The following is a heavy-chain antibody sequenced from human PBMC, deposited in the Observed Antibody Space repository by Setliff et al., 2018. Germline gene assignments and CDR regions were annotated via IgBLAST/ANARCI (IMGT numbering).Heavy chain of an antibody. CDR1: GFSLSESGEA. V-gene: IGHV2-5*01. J-gene: IGHJ3*01. D-gene: IGHD3-3*01. CDR2: ISWNDDK. CDR3: AHPRHGYYGGADALDF. Sequence: SGPTLVNPSPTLTLTCTFSGFSLSESGEAVGWVRQPPGRALEWVALISWNDDKRYSPTLRTRLTVNKDASENQVLPTLTNMDPVDAGTYFCAHPRHGYYGGADALDFWGQGTMVTVSS.